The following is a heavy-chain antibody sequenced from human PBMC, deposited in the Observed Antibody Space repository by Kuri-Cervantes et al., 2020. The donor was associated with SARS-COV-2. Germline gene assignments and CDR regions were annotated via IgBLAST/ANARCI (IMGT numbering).Heavy chain of an antibody. Sequence: SETLSLTCTVSGGSISSSSYYWGWIRQPPGKGLEWIGSIYYSGSTYYNPSLKSRVTISVGTSKNQFSLKLSSVTAADTAVYYCARISSGNFDYWGQGTLVTVSS. V-gene: IGHV4-39*01. CDR1: GGSISSSSYY. CDR2: IYYSGST. D-gene: IGHD3-22*01. CDR3: ARISSGNFDY. J-gene: IGHJ4*02.